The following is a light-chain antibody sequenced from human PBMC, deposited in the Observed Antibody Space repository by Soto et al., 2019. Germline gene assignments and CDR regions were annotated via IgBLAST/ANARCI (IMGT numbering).Light chain of an antibody. V-gene: IGKV1-5*01. J-gene: IGKJ5*01. Sequence: TQSPFALSFSPLERATLSCRASQSISSWLAWYQQKTGKAPKLLIYDAYSLESGVPSRFSGSGSGTDFTLTISSLRPEDFATYYCQQLNSYPITFGQGTRLEIK. CDR1: QSISSW. CDR3: QQLNSYPIT. CDR2: DAY.